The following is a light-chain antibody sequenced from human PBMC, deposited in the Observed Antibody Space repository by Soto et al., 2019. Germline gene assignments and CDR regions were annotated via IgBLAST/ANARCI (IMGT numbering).Light chain of an antibody. CDR1: SSDVGAYNY. CDR3: SSYTSGSTVV. J-gene: IGLJ2*01. Sequence: QSALTQPASVSGPPGQSITISCTGTSSDVGAYNYVSWYQHHPGKAPRLVIYDVTNRPSGISDRFSGSKSGNTASLTISGLLAEDEADYYCSSYTSGSTVVFGGGTKLTVL. V-gene: IGLV2-14*01. CDR2: DVT.